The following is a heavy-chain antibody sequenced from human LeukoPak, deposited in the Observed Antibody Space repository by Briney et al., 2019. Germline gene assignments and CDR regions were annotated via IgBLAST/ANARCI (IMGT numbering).Heavy chain of an antibody. V-gene: IGHV1-2*06. J-gene: IGHJ4*02. Sequence: ASVKVSCKASGYTFTGYYMHWVRQAPGQGLEWMGRINPNSGGTNYAQKFQGRVTMTRDTSISTAYMELSRLRSDDTALYYGARDRGYYDSTDYWGQGTLVTVSS. CDR3: ARDRGYYDSTDY. CDR1: GYTFTGYY. D-gene: IGHD3-22*01. CDR2: INPNSGGT.